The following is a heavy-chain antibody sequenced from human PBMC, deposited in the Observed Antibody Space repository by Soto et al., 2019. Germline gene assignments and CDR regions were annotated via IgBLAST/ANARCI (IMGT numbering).Heavy chain of an antibody. Sequence: QVQLVESGGGVVQPGRSLRLSCAASGFSISTYAMHWVRQAPGKGLEWVALISFDGSNKYDADSVKGRFTISRDNSKNSRFLQMTSLRGEDSAVYYCASDGPRDGYNYDDGEGLVVWGQGTTVTVSS. CDR1: GFSISTYA. CDR3: ASDGPRDGYNYDDGEGLVV. D-gene: IGHD5-12*01. J-gene: IGHJ6*02. V-gene: IGHV3-30*03. CDR2: ISFDGSNK.